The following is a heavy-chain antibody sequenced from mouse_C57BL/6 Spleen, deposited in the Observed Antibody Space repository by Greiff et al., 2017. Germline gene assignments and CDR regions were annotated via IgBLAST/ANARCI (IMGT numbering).Heavy chain of an antibody. CDR2: IYPSDSET. CDR1: GYTFTSYW. Sequence: VQLQQPGAELVRPGSSVKLSCKASGYTFTSYWMDWVKQRPGQGLEWIGNIYPSDSETPSNQKFKDKATLTVDKSSSAAYMQLSSLTSEDSAVYYCAREGVFYYFDYWGQGTTLTVSA. V-gene: IGHV1-61*01. J-gene: IGHJ2*01. CDR3: AREGVFYYFDY.